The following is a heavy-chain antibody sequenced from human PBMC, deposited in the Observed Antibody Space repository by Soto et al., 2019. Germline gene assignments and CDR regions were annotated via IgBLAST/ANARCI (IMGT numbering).Heavy chain of an antibody. CDR3: ARGFSMSDTSDKDRFYFYYGLNV. CDR2: IYESGIT. D-gene: IGHD3-10*02. CDR1: GGSIISGHW. Sequence: QVQLKESGPGLVQPSGTLSLTCAVSGGSIISGHWWTLVRQSPGKGLEWVGEIYESGITNYNPSLNGRLSISMDQSKNQFSLKLTSVTAADTALYFCARGFSMSDTSDKDRFYFYYGLNVWGQGTTVTVSS. J-gene: IGHJ6*02. V-gene: IGHV4-4*02.